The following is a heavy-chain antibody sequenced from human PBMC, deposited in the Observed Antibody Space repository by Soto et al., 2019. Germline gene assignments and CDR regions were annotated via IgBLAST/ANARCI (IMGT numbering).Heavy chain of an antibody. J-gene: IGHJ3*02. CDR3: ARQKDLYAFDI. Sequence: SETLSLTCTVSGGSISSSSYYCGWIRQPPGKGLEWIGSIYYSGSTYYNPSLKSRVTISVDTSKNQFSLKLSSVTAADTAVYYCARQKDLYAFDIWGQGTMVTV. CDR2: IYYSGST. V-gene: IGHV4-39*01. D-gene: IGHD2-15*01. CDR1: GGSISSSSYY.